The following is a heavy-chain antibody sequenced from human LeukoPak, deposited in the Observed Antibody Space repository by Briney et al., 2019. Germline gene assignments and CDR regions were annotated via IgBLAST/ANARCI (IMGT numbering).Heavy chain of an antibody. CDR3: ARVRYYDSSGYYSHVFDY. Sequence: SETLSLTCTVSGDSINSYYWSWIRQPPGKGLEWIGYIYYSGSTKYNPSLKSRVTISVDTSKNQFSLKLSSVTAADTAVYYCARVRYYDSSGYYSHVFDYWGQGTLVTVSS. CDR2: IYYSGST. D-gene: IGHD3-22*01. J-gene: IGHJ4*02. V-gene: IGHV4-59*01. CDR1: GDSINSYY.